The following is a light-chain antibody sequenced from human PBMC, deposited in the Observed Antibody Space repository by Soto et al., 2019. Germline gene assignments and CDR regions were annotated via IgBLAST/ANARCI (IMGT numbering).Light chain of an antibody. CDR2: WAS. CDR1: QSVSSN. V-gene: IGKV3-15*01. Sequence: EIVMTQSPATLSVSPGDRATLSCMASQSVSSNLAWYQQRPGQAPRLLIYWASTRESGVPDRFSGSGSGTDFTLTISRLEPEDFAVYYCQQFSSYPLTFGGGTKVDIK. CDR3: QQFSSYPLT. J-gene: IGKJ4*01.